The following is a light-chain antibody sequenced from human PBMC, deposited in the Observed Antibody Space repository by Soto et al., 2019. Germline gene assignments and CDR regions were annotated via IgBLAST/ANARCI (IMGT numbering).Light chain of an antibody. CDR2: EVN. Sequence: QSALTQPPSASGSPGQSVTISCTGTSSDVGGYDYVSWYQQHPGKAPKLLIYEVNRRPSGVPDRFSGSKSGNTASLTVSGLRTEDDADYYGNSYAGTDNQEVYVFGTGTKVTVL. J-gene: IGLJ1*01. CDR1: SSDVGGYDY. CDR3: NSYAGTDNQEVYV. V-gene: IGLV2-8*01.